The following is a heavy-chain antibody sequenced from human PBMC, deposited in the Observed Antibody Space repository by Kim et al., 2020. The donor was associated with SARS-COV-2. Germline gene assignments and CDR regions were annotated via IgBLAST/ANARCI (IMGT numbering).Heavy chain of an antibody. CDR2: INPNSGGT. Sequence: ASVKVSCKASGYTFTGYYMHWVRQAPGQGLEWMGWINPNSGGTNYAQKFQGRVTMTRDTSISTAYMELSRLRSDDTAVYYCARWARTPGAGYSYGFDYWGQGTLVTVSS. V-gene: IGHV1-2*02. D-gene: IGHD5-18*01. J-gene: IGHJ4*02. CDR3: ARWARTPGAGYSYGFDY. CDR1: GYTFTGYY.